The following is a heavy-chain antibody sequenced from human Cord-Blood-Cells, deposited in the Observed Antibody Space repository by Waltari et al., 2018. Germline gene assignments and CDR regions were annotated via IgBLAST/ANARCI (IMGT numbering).Heavy chain of an antibody. V-gene: IGHV4-34*01. CDR2: INHSRST. CDR3: AREVRGPAYYDMDV. Sequence: QVQLQQWGAGLLKPSETLSLTCAVYGGSFSGYYWSWIRQPPGKGLEWIGEINHSRSTNYNPALKSRVTISVDTSKNQFSLKLSSVTAADTAVYYCAREVRGPAYYDMDVWGQGTTVTVSS. J-gene: IGHJ6*02. CDR1: GGSFSGYY. D-gene: IGHD3-10*01.